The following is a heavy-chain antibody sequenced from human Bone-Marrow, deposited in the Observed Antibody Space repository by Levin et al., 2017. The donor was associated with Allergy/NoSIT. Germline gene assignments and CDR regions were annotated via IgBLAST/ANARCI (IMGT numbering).Heavy chain of an antibody. V-gene: IGHV3-9*01. CDR2: ISWNSGSI. CDR3: AKDNQSPFLDRGDDAFDI. Sequence: GGSLRLSCAASGFTFDDYAMHWVRQAPGKGLEWVSGISWNSGSIGYADSVKGRFTISRDNAKNSLYLQMNSLRAEDTALYYCAKDNQSPFLDRGDDAFDIWGQGTMVTVSS. J-gene: IGHJ3*02. D-gene: IGHD3/OR15-3a*01. CDR1: GFTFDDYA.